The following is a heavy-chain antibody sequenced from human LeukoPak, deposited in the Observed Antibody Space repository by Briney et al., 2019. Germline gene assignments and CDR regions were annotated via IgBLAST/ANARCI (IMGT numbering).Heavy chain of an antibody. J-gene: IGHJ4*02. CDR2: IYYSGST. Sequence: SETLSLTCTVSGGSISSSSYYWGWIRPPPGKGLEWIGSIYYSGSTYYNPSLKSRVTISVDTSKNQFSLKLSSVTAADTAVYYCARGGVVVTAPIDYWGQGTLVTVSS. D-gene: IGHD2-21*02. CDR3: ARGGVVVTAPIDY. CDR1: GGSISSSSYY. V-gene: IGHV4-39*01.